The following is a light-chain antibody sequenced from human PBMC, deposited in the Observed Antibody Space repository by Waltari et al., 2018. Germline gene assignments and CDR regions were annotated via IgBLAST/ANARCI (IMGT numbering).Light chain of an antibody. CDR3: QSYDGNNWV. J-gene: IGLJ3*02. CDR1: SGSIASNY. CDR2: EEN. Sequence: NFMPTQPHSVSESPGKTVTISCTRSSGSIASNYVQWYQQRPGSAPTTVIYEENQRPSGVPDRCSGSIYRSSNSASLTISGLKTEDEADYYCQSYDGNNWVFGGGTKLTVL. V-gene: IGLV6-57*04.